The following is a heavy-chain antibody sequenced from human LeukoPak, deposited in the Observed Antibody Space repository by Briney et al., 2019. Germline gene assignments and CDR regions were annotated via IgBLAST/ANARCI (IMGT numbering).Heavy chain of an antibody. CDR1: GFTFSSYA. D-gene: IGHD3-22*01. V-gene: IGHV3-11*01. Sequence: AGGSLRLSCAASGFTFSSYAMSWIRQAPGKGLEWVSYISSSGSTIYYADSVKGRFTISRDNAKNSLYLQMNSLRAEDTAVYYCARAVSYYYDSSGYSYWGQGTLVTVSS. J-gene: IGHJ4*02. CDR3: ARAVSYYYDSSGYSY. CDR2: ISSSGSTI.